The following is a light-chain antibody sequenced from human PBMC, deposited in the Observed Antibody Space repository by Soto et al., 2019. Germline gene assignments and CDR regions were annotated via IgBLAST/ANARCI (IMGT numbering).Light chain of an antibody. CDR2: EVS. V-gene: IGLV2-23*02. CDR1: SSDVGSYNL. CDR3: CSYAGSSTSPYV. Sequence: QPVLNQPASGYGSPGQSITISCTRTSSDVGSYNLVSWYQQHPGKAPKLMIYEVSKRPSGVSNRFSGSKSGNTASLTISGLQAEDEADYYCCSYAGSSTSPYVFGTGTKVTVL. J-gene: IGLJ1*01.